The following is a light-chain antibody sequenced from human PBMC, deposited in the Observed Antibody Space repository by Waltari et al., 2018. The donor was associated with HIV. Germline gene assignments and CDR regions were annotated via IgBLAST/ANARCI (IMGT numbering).Light chain of an antibody. J-gene: IGLJ1*01. V-gene: IGLV2-23*02. CDR1: SSAIGNYNL. CDR3: CSYAGRLVYV. CDR2: DVT. Sequence: QSALTQPASVSGSPGQSIIISCTGSSSAIGNYNLVSWYQQHPGKAPKRVIYDVTKRPSGVSNRFSGSKSGYTASLTSSGLQPEDEADYYCCSYAGRLVYVFGGGTKITVL.